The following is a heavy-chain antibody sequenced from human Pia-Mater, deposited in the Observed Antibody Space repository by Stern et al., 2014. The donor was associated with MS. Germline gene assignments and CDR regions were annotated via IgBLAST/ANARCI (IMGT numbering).Heavy chain of an antibody. CDR3: ARQYCDSTTCSFYFDY. J-gene: IGHJ4*02. D-gene: IGHD2/OR15-2a*01. V-gene: IGHV1-46*01. CDR2: INPGLGST. Sequence: QLQLVQSGAEVKKPGASVKVSCKTSGYTITSNYLHWVRQAPGQGFEWMGMINPGLGSTTYAQNFQGRVSMTSDTSTSTVYMELSSLRYEDTAIYYCARQYCDSTTCSFYFDYWGQGTLVTVSA. CDR1: GYTITSNY.